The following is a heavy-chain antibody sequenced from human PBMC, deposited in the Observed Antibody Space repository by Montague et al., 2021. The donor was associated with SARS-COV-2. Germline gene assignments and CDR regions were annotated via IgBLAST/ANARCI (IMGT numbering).Heavy chain of an antibody. Sequence: SETLSLTCTVSGGSISSYYWSWIRQPPGKGLEWIGYIYYSGSTNYNPSLKSPVTISVDTSKNQFSLKLSSVTAADTAVYYCARGDVEMAIIKSGGPFYHFDYWGQGTLVTVSS. V-gene: IGHV4-59*13. CDR3: ARGDVEMAIIKSGGPFYHFDY. CDR2: IYYSGST. J-gene: IGHJ4*02. D-gene: IGHD5-24*01. CDR1: GGSISSYY.